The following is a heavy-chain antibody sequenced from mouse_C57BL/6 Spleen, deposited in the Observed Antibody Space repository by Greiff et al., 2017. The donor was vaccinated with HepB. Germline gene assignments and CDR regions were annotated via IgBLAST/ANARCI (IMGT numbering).Heavy chain of an antibody. CDR1: GYTFTDYN. V-gene: IGHV1-22*01. CDR2: INPNNGGT. Sequence: VQLKQSGPELVKPGASVKISCKASGYTFTDYNMHWVKQSLGKSLEWIGYINPNNGGTSYNQKFKGKATLTVNKSSSTAYMELRSLTSEDSAVYYCARRSAYYSNYYAMDYWGQGTSVTVSS. CDR3: ARRSAYYSNYYAMDY. J-gene: IGHJ4*01. D-gene: IGHD2-5*01.